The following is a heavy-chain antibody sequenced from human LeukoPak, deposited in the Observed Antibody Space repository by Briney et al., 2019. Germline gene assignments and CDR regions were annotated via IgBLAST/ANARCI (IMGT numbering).Heavy chain of an antibody. CDR1: GYTFTGYY. CDR3: ATIVGATPGDAFDI. D-gene: IGHD1-26*01. CDR2: INPNSGGT. J-gene: IGHJ3*02. Sequence: ASVKVSCKASGYTFTGYYMHWVRQAPGQGLEWMGWINPNSGGTNYAQKFQGRVTMTRDTSISTAYMELSRLRSDDTAVYYCATIVGATPGDAFDIWGQGTMVTVSS. V-gene: IGHV1-2*02.